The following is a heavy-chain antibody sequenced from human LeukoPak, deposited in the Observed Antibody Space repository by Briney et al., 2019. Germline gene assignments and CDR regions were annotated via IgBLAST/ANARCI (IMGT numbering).Heavy chain of an antibody. CDR1: GFTFSSYA. V-gene: IGHV3-30-3*01. D-gene: IGHD3-3*01. CDR3: ARAITIFAPRRYGMDV. CDR2: ISYDGSNK. J-gene: IGHJ6*02. Sequence: GGSLRLSCAASGFTFSSYAMHWIRQAPGKGLEWVAVISYDGSNKYYADSVKGRFTISRDNSKNTLYLQMNSLRAEDTAVYYCARAITIFAPRRYGMDVWGQGTTVTVSS.